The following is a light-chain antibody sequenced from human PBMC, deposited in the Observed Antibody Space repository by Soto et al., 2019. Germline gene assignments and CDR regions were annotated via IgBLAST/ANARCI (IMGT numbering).Light chain of an antibody. CDR1: SGHSTYA. CDR3: QTWGTGIQV. CDR2: VNGDGSH. Sequence: HPVLTQSPSASASLGASVKLTCTLSSGHSTYAITWHQQQPEKGPRYLMKVNGDGSHNKGDGIPDRFSGSSSGLERYLTISSLQSEDEADYYCQTWGTGIQVFGGGTKLTVL. V-gene: IGLV4-69*01. J-gene: IGLJ2*01.